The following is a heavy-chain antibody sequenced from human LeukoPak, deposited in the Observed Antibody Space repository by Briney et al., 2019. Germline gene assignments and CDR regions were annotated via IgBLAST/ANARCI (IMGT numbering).Heavy chain of an antibody. V-gene: IGHV5-51*01. CDR3: ARRGGSGGSFDY. CDR2: IYPGDSDT. CDR1: GYSFTSYW. D-gene: IGHD3-10*01. J-gene: IGHJ4*02. Sequence: PGASLKTSCRGSGYSFTSYWICWVRQLPGKGLEWMAIIYPGDSDTRYNPSFQGQVTISADKSISTAYLQWSSLKASDTAIYYCARRGGSGGSFDYWGQGTLVTVSS.